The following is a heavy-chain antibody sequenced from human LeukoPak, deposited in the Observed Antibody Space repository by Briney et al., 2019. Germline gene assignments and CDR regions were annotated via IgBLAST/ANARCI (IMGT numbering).Heavy chain of an antibody. D-gene: IGHD3-22*01. Sequence: PGGSLRLSCAASGFTFSSYAMHWVRQAPGKGLEWVAVISYDGSNKYYADSVKGRFTISRDNAKNSVYLQMNSLRAEDTAVYYCATYSSGNGREFQHWGQGTLVTVSS. CDR2: ISYDGSNK. CDR3: ATYSSGNGREFQH. V-gene: IGHV3-30-3*01. J-gene: IGHJ1*01. CDR1: GFTFSSYA.